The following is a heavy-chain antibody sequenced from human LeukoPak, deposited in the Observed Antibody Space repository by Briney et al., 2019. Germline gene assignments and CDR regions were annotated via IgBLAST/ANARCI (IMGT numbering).Heavy chain of an antibody. D-gene: IGHD2-2*01. CDR1: GGSVSSYY. CDR2: LSHSGSS. J-gene: IGHJ3*02. CDR3: ARARYANAWYAFDI. V-gene: IGHV4-59*02. Sequence: SETLSLTCTVSGGSVSSYYWSWIRRPPGRGLEWIAYLSHSGSSDSNPSLTSRVTKLVNPSKNQFSLKLTSVTAADTAVYYCARARYANAWYAFDIWGHGTMVTVSS.